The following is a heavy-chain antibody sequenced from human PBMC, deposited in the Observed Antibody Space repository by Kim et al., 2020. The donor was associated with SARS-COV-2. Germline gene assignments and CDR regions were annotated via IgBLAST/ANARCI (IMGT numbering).Heavy chain of an antibody. CDR1: GYSFTSYW. J-gene: IGHJ5*02. CDR2: IDPSDSYT. Sequence: GESLKISCKGSGYSFTSYWISWVRQMPGKGLEWMGRIDPSDSYTNYSPSFQGHVTISADKSISTAYLQWSSLKASDTAMYYCARRRDSSSWYWWFDPWGQGTLVTVSS. D-gene: IGHD6-13*01. V-gene: IGHV5-10-1*01. CDR3: ARRRDSSSWYWWFDP.